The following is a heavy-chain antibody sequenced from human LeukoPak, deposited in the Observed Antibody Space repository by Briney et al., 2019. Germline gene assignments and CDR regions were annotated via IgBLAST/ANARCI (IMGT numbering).Heavy chain of an antibody. CDR2: ISYDGSNK. V-gene: IGHV3-30*03. Sequence: GRSLRLSCAPSGFTLSSYGMHWVRQAPRRGLGWVAGISYDGSNKYYADSVKGRFTISRDNSKNTLYLQMGSLRAEDMAVYYCARTNIVGATNRPFDYWGQGTLVTVSS. CDR1: GFTLSSYG. CDR3: ARTNIVGATNRPFDY. J-gene: IGHJ4*02. D-gene: IGHD1-26*01.